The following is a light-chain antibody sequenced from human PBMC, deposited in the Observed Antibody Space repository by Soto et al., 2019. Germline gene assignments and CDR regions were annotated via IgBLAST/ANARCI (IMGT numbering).Light chain of an antibody. CDR3: QDYGSSRT. Sequence: VMTQSPGTLSLSPGERATLSCRASQSVSNHYLPWYQQSRAQAPKPTLNGASIRTTGIPDRFSCRWTWTDFTLTIIILESEGFALYYGQDYGSSRTFGQGTKVDIK. CDR1: QSVSNHY. J-gene: IGKJ1*01. CDR2: GAS. V-gene: IGKV3-20*01.